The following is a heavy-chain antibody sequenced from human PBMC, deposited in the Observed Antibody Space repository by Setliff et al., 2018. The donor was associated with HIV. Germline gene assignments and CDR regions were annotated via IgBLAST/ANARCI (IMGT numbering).Heavy chain of an antibody. V-gene: IGHV4-59*11. Sequence: SETLSLTCTVSGGSINGHYWSWIRQPPGKGLEWIGSIFYSGSTNYNPYLKSRATISVDTSKNQFSLKLRSVTASDTSVYYCARGGALAAPGDAFDIWGQGTMVTVSS. CDR1: GGSINGHY. CDR3: ARGGALAAPGDAFDI. CDR2: IFYSGST. D-gene: IGHD2-15*01. J-gene: IGHJ3*02.